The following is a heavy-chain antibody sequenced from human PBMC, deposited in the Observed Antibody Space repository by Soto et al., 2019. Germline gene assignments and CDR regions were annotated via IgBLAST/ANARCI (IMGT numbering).Heavy chain of an antibody. D-gene: IGHD5-18*01. V-gene: IGHV3-23*01. CDR1: AFTFSSDA. Sequence: GGSLRLSAAASAFTFSSDAMIRGRRAPGKGLGWVSEISSRSNTTYYAYSVKGLLTISSYNPKNSRYLYLSSLRAEDTAVYYCARDSWLQNRPIFFDIWGQGTMVTVSS. CDR2: ISSRSNTT. CDR3: ARDSWLQNRPIFFDI. J-gene: IGHJ3*02.